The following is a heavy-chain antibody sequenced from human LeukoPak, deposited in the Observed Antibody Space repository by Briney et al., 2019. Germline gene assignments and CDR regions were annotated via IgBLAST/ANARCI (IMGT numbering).Heavy chain of an antibody. Sequence: GGSLRLSCAASGFTFSRYAMTWVLQAPGKGLEWVSGISGGGGNTYYADSVKGRLTIPRDNSKNTLYLQMNSLTAEDTAVYYCAKDRDFGDPYYYYGMDVWGQGTTVTVSS. V-gene: IGHV3-23*01. CDR1: GFTFSRYA. CDR2: ISGGGGNT. CDR3: AKDRDFGDPYYYYGMDV. D-gene: IGHD4-17*01. J-gene: IGHJ6*02.